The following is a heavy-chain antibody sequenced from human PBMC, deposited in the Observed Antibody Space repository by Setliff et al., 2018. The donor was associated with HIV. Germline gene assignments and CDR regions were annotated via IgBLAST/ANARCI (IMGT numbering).Heavy chain of an antibody. D-gene: IGHD3-22*01. J-gene: IGHJ4*02. CDR3: AREIPYSYGGRGHPL. V-gene: IGHV4-39*01. CDR2: IYYSGST. Sequence: SETLSLTCTVSGGSISSSSYYWGWIRQPPGKGLEWIGSIYYSGSTYYNPSLKSRVTISVDTSRNQFSLTVSSVTAADTAVYYCAREIPYSYGGRGHPLWGQGTLVTVSS. CDR1: GGSISSSSYY.